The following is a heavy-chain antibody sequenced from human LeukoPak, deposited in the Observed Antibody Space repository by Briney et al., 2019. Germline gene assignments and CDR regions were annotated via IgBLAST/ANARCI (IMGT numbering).Heavy chain of an antibody. CDR3: AKDASPATARISLDY. J-gene: IGHJ4*02. D-gene: IGHD2-21*02. CDR1: GFTFSIYV. V-gene: IGHV3-23*01. Sequence: GGSLRLSCAASGFTFSIYVMSWVRQAPGKGLQWVSAISDSGGSTYYADSVKGRFTISRDNSKNTLYLQMNSLRAEDTAVYYCAKDASPATARISLDYWGQGTLVTVSS. CDR2: ISDSGGST.